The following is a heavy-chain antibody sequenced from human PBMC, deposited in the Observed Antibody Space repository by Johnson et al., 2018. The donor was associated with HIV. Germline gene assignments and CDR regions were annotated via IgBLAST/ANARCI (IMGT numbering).Heavy chain of an antibody. CDR2: ISGSGGSK. J-gene: IGHJ3*02. CDR1: GFTFSSYA. Sequence: VQLVESGGGLVQPGGSLRLSCAASGFTFSSYAMSWVRQAPGKGLEWVSAISGSGGSKYYADSAKGRFTISRDNSKNTLYLQMSSLRTEDAGVYYCTTEGDAFDIWGQGTMVTVSS. V-gene: IGHV3-23*04. CDR3: TTEGDAFDI.